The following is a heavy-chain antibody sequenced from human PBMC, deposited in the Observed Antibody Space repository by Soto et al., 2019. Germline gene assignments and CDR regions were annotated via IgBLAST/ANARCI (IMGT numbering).Heavy chain of an antibody. CDR2: IVVGSGNT. CDR3: AATKGVAGTVY. Sequence: QMQLVQSGPEVKKPGTSVKVSCKASGFTFTSSAVQWVRQARGQRLEWIGWIVVGSGNTNYAQKFQERVTITRDMSTSTAYMELSSRRSEDTAVYYCAATKGVAGTVYWGQGTLVTVSS. J-gene: IGHJ4*02. V-gene: IGHV1-58*01. D-gene: IGHD6-19*01. CDR1: GFTFTSSA.